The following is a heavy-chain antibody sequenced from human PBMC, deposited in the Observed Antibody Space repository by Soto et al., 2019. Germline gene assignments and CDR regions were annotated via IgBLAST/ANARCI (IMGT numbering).Heavy chain of an antibody. V-gene: IGHV3-23*01. CDR1: GFTFTRYA. CDR3: ATRAYYYDSSGYFDY. D-gene: IGHD3-22*01. Sequence: GGSLRLSCAASGFTFTRYAMSWVRQAPGKGLEWVSAISGSGGSTYYADSVKGRFTISRDNSKNTLYLQMNSLRAEDTAVYYCATRAYYYDSSGYFDYWGQGTLVTVSS. CDR2: ISGSGGST. J-gene: IGHJ4*02.